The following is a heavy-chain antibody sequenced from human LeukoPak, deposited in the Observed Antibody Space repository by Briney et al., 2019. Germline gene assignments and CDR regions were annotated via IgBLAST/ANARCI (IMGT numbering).Heavy chain of an antibody. Sequence: GGSLGLSCAASGFTFSSYAMTWVRQAPGKGLERVSAVTDSGDKVFYADSVKGRFTISRDNSKNTLYLQMSSLRVEDTAVYYCVKGSGSSGYYPLNYWGQGTLVTVSS. V-gene: IGHV3-23*01. D-gene: IGHD3-22*01. J-gene: IGHJ4*02. CDR1: GFTFSSYA. CDR3: VKGSGSSGYYPLNY. CDR2: VTDSGDKV.